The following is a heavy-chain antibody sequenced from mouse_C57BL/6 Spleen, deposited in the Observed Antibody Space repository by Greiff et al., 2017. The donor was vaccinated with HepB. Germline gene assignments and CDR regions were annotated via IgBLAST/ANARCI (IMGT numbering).Heavy chain of an antibody. CDR2: IYPRSGNT. Sequence: QVQLKESGAELARPGASVKLSCKASGYTFTSYGISWVKQRTGQGLEWIGEIYPRSGNTYYNEKFKGKATLTADKSSSTAYMELRSLTSEDSAVYVCAGSNWFAYWGQGTLVTVSA. CDR3: AGSNWFAY. V-gene: IGHV1-81*01. D-gene: IGHD2-5*01. J-gene: IGHJ3*01. CDR1: GYTFTSYG.